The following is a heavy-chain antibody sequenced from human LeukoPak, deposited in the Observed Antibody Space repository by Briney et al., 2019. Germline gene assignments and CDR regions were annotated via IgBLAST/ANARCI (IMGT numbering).Heavy chain of an antibody. CDR2: MNPNSGNT. V-gene: IGHV1-8*01. CDR1: GYTFTSYD. J-gene: IGHJ4*02. Sequence: ASVKVSCKASGYTFTSYDTNWVRQATGQGLKWMGWMNPNSGNTGYAQKFQGRVTMTRNTSISTAYMELSSLRSEDTAVYYCARGGSAARQRGYYFDYWGQGTLVTVSS. CDR3: ARGGSAARQRGYYFDY. D-gene: IGHD6-6*01.